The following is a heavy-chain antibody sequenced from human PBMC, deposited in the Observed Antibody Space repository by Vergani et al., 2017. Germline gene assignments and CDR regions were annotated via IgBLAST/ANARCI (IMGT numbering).Heavy chain of an antibody. CDR1: GFAFQSFG. CDR2: IPYDASDK. CDR3: TKGSRGYTGYFFDY. V-gene: IGHV3-30*02. D-gene: IGHD5-12*01. Sequence: QVQLVESGGGVVQPGGSLRLSCAASGFAFQSFGMHWVRQAPGKGLEWVAFIPYDASDKYYAASVKGRFTISRGNPKNTVSLQMNSLRAEDTAVYYCTKGSRGYTGYFFDYWGQGTLATVSS. J-gene: IGHJ4*02.